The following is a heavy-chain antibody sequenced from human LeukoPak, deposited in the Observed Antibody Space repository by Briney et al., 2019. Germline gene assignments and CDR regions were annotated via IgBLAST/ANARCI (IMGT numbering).Heavy chain of an antibody. CDR1: GFSVTTNY. CDR3: VRVEYSISSGAFDI. CDR2: IYTGGLK. Sequence: GGSLRLSCAASGFSVTTNYMTWVRQAPGRGPEWVSVIYTGGLKYYSDSVQGRFTISRDDSENTLYLQMTSLNAEDTAIYYCVRVEYSISSGAFDIWGQGTVVTVSS. V-gene: IGHV3-53*01. D-gene: IGHD6-6*01. J-gene: IGHJ3*02.